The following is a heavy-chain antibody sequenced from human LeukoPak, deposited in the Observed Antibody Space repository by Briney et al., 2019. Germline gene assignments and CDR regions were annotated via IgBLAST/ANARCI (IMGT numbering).Heavy chain of an antibody. V-gene: IGHV1-18*01. J-gene: IGHJ6*03. CDR1: GYTFTSYG. Sequence: ASVKVSCKASGYTFTSYGINWVRQAPGQGLEWMGCISAYNGNTNYAQKLQGRVTMTTDTSTSTSYMELRSLRPDDTAVYYVXXXXXXXXXXXXXXXXXPXXXXXMDVWXXGXTVTVSS. CDR2: ISAYNGNT. CDR3: XXXXXXXXXXXXXXXXXPXXXXXMDV.